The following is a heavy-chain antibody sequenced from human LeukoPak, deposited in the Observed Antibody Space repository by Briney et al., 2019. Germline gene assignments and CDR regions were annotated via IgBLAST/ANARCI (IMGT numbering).Heavy chain of an antibody. V-gene: IGHV4-59*11. D-gene: IGHD1-26*01. CDR3: ARALGGSYFDY. CDR2: IYYSGST. J-gene: IGHJ4*02. Sequence: SGTLSLTCTVSGGSISSHYWSWIRQPPGKGLEWIGYIYYSGSTNYNPSLKSRVTISVDTSKNQFSLKLSSVTAADTAVYYCARALGGSYFDYWGQGTLVSVSS. CDR1: GGSISSHY.